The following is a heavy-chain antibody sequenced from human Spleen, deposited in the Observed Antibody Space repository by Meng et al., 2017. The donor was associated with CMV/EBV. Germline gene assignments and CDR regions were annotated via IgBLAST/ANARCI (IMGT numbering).Heavy chain of an antibody. V-gene: IGHV3-30*02. D-gene: IGHD6-13*01. J-gene: IGHJ3*02. Sequence: GESLKISCAASGFTFSSYGMHWVRQAPGKGLEWVAFIRYDGSNKYYADSVKGRFTISRDNSKNTLYLQMNSLRAEDTAVYYCVRREYSSPSGIQGDVFDIWGQGTMVTVSS. CDR2: IRYDGSNK. CDR1: GFTFSSYG. CDR3: VRREYSSPSGIQGDVFDI.